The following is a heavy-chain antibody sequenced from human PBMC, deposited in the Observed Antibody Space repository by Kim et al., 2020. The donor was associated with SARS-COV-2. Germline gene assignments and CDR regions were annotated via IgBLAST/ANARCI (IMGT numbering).Heavy chain of an antibody. V-gene: IGHV3-23*01. J-gene: IGHJ4*02. CDR3: AKGKRDKGFLEWLGYFDY. D-gene: IGHD3-3*01. Sequence: KGRFTISRDNSKNTLYLQMNSLRAEDTAVYYCAKGKRDKGFLEWLGYFDYWGQGTLVTVSS.